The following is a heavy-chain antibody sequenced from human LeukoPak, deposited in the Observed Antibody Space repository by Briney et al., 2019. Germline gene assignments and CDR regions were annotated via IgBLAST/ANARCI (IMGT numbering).Heavy chain of an antibody. CDR1: GFTFSGYA. Sequence: GGSLRLSCAASGFTFSGYAMNWVRKAPGKGLEWVLGVSGSGDNTYYADSVKGRFTISRDNSKNTLYLQMNSLRADDTAVYYCARWSRSCSSTSCLFDYWGQGTLVTVSS. CDR2: VSGSGDNT. J-gene: IGHJ4*02. V-gene: IGHV3-23*01. D-gene: IGHD2-2*01. CDR3: ARWSRSCSSTSCLFDY.